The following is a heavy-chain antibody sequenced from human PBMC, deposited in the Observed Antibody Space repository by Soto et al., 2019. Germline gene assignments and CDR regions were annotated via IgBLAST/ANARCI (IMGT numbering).Heavy chain of an antibody. D-gene: IGHD6-19*01. Sequence: GGSLRLSCAASGFTFSGSAMHWVRQASGKGLEWVGRIRSKANSYATAYAGSVKGRFTISRDDSKNTAYLQMNSLKTEDTAVYYCTRVAVAGKDDAFDIWGQGTMVTVSS. V-gene: IGHV3-73*01. CDR1: GFTFSGSA. J-gene: IGHJ3*02. CDR2: IRSKANSYAT. CDR3: TRVAVAGKDDAFDI.